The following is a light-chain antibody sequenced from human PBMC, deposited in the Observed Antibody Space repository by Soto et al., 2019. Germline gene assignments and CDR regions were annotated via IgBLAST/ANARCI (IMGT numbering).Light chain of an antibody. J-gene: IGKJ1*01. CDR1: QTINGW. V-gene: IGKV1-5*03. Sequence: DIQMTQSPSTLSASVGDRVTITCRASQTINGWLAWYQQKPGKAPKVLIYKASSLESGVPSRFSGSGSGTEFTLTISTLQPDDFAIYYCQQYHSYWTFGQGTKVEIK. CDR3: QQYHSYWT. CDR2: KAS.